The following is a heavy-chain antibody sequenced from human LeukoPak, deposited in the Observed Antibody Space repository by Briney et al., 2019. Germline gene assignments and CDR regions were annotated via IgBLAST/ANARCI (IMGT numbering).Heavy chain of an antibody. CDR3: ARDTIYLSFDY. D-gene: IGHD5-24*01. CDR2: ISSSGSTI. Sequence: GGSLRLSCAASGFTFSSYEMNWVRQAPGKGLEWVSYISSSGSTIYYADSVKGRFTISRDNAKNSLYLQMNCLRAEDTAVYYCARDTIYLSFDYWGQGTLVTVSS. J-gene: IGHJ4*02. CDR1: GFTFSSYE. V-gene: IGHV3-48*03.